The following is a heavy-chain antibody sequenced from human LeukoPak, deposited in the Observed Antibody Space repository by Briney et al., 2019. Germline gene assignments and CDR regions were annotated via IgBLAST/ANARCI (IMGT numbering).Heavy chain of an antibody. V-gene: IGHV3-48*03. CDR1: GFTFSSYE. CDR3: ANSMVRGVIGAFEI. Sequence: GGSLRLSCAASGFTFSSYEMNWVRQAPGKGLEWISYISSSGTSIYYADSVKGRFTISRDNAKNSLYLQMNSLRAEDTAVYYCANSMVRGVIGAFEIWGQGTMVTVSS. J-gene: IGHJ3*02. D-gene: IGHD3-10*01. CDR2: ISSSGTSI.